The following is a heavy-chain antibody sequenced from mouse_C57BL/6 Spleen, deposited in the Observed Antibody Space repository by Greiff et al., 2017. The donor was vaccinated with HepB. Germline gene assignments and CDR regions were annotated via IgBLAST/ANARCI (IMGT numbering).Heavy chain of an antibody. CDR1: GYTFTSYW. J-gene: IGHJ2*01. CDR2: INPSNGGT. V-gene: IGHV1-53*01. CDR3: ASYDGYYFDY. Sequence: QVHVKQSGTELVKPGASVKLSCKASGYTFTSYWMHWVKQRPGQGLEWIGNINPSNGGTNYNEKFKSKATLTVDKSSSTAYMQLSSLTSEDSAVYYCASYDGYYFDYWGQGTTLTVSS. D-gene: IGHD2-3*01.